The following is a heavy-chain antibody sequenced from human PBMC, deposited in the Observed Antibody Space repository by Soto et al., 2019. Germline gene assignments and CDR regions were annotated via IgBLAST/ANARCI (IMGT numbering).Heavy chain of an antibody. Sequence: QVQLVQSGAEVKKPGASVKVSCKASGYTFTSYTISWVRQAPGHGLEWMGWISAYNGNTNYAQKFQGRVTMTTDTSTSPAYVELRSLGSDDTAVYYCARDPRGWGSYFDYWGPGTLVTVSS. CDR2: ISAYNGNT. V-gene: IGHV1-18*01. CDR3: ARDPRGWGSYFDY. D-gene: IGHD3-16*01. CDR1: GYTFTSYT. J-gene: IGHJ4*02.